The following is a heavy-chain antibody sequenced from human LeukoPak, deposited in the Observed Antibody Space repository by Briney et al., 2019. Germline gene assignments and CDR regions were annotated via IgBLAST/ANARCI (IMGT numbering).Heavy chain of an antibody. J-gene: IGHJ3*02. CDR3: ARVAGGTYALDI. V-gene: IGHV1-18*01. CDR1: GYTFTSYG. Sequence: ASVKVSCKASGYTFTSYGISWGRQAPGHRLEWMGWISAYNGNTNYAQKLQARVNIPTDTSTSTAYTALSRLRSHDTALFFCARVAGGTYALDIWGRGTRVSVS. D-gene: IGHD1-26*01. CDR2: ISAYNGNT.